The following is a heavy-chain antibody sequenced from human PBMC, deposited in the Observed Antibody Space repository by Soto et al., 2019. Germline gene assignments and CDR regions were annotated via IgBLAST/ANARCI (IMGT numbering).Heavy chain of an antibody. J-gene: IGHJ4*02. D-gene: IGHD6-19*01. CDR2: IYYSGST. CDR3: ARARGSSGWSDY. Sequence: SETLSLTCNVSGASISSYYWSWIRQPPGKGLEWIGYIYYSGSTNYNPSHKSRVTMSLDTSKNQFSLNLSSVTAADTAVYYCARARGSSGWSDYWGQGTLVTVSS. V-gene: IGHV4-59*01. CDR1: GASISSYY.